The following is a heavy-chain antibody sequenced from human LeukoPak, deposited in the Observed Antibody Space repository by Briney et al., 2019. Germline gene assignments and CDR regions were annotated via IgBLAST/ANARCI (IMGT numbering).Heavy chain of an antibody. V-gene: IGHV3-53*01. J-gene: IGHJ3*02. CDR2: IYSGGST. D-gene: IGHD3-9*01. CDR1: GFIFRNYW. CDR3: ARDRGNYDILTGYALDAFDI. Sequence: GGSLRLSCVASGFIFRNYWMTWVRQAPGKGLEWVSVIYSGGSTYYADSVKGRFTISRDNSKNTLYLQMNSLRAEDTAVYYCARDRGNYDILTGYALDAFDIWGQGTMVTVSS.